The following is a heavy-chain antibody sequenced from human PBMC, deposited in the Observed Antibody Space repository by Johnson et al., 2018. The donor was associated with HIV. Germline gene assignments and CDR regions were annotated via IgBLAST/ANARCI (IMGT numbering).Heavy chain of an antibody. CDR1: GFTFSSYA. CDR3: ARTYYYDSGTYR. J-gene: IGHJ3*01. CDR2: ISSNGGST. D-gene: IGHD3-22*01. Sequence: VQLVESGGGLVQPGGSLRLSCAASGFTFSSYAMHWVRQAPGKGLEYVSAISSNGGSTYYANSVKGRFTISRDNSKNTLYLQMGSLRAEDMAVYYCARTYYYDSGTYRWGQGTMVTVSS. V-gene: IGHV3-64*01.